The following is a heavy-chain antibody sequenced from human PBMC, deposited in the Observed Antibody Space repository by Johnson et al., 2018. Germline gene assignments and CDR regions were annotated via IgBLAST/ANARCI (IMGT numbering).Heavy chain of an antibody. CDR1: GYTFTTYD. V-gene: IGHV1-8*01. D-gene: IGHD2-21*02. CDR2: MNPNSGNT. CDR3: AKVLAYCGGDCYSRHNDAFDI. Sequence: QVQLVQSGAEVKKHGASVNVSCKASGYTFTTYDINWVRQATGQGPEWMGWMNPNSGNTGYAMKFQARVTMIRNTSISTAYMELSSLRSEDTAMYYCAKVLAYCGGDCYSRHNDAFDIWGQGTMVTVSS. J-gene: IGHJ3*02.